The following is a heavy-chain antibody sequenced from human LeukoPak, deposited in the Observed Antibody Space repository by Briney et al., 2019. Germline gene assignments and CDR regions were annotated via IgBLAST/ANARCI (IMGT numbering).Heavy chain of an antibody. V-gene: IGHV4-34*01. D-gene: IGHD2-2*01. Sequence: SETLSLTCAVYGGSFSSYYWSWIRQPPGKGLEWIGEINHSGSTNYNPSLKSPVTISVDTSKNQFSLKLSSVTAADTAVYYCARSRCSSISCASRGAFDIWGQGTMVTVSS. CDR3: ARSRCSSISCASRGAFDI. J-gene: IGHJ3*02. CDR2: INHSGST. CDR1: GGSFSSYY.